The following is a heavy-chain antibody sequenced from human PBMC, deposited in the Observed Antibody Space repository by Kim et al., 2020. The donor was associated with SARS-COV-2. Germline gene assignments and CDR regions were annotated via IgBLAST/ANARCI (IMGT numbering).Heavy chain of an antibody. V-gene: IGHV4-38-2*02. CDR1: GYSISSGYY. CDR3: ARDKVGYSYGGLPPADY. J-gene: IGHJ4*02. D-gene: IGHD5-18*01. Sequence: SETLSLTCTVSGYSISSGYYWGWIRQPPGKGLEWIGSIYHSGSTYYNPSLKSRVTISVDTSKNQFSLKLSSVTAADTAVYYCARDKVGYSYGGLPPADYWGQGTLVTVSS. CDR2: IYHSGST.